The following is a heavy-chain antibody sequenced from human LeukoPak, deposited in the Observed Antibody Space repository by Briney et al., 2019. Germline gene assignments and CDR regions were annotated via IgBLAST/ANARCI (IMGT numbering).Heavy chain of an antibody. CDR1: GFTFSSYW. D-gene: IGHD3-3*01. CDR2: ISGSGGST. J-gene: IGHJ6*03. CDR3: AKVRRGGQYYMDV. Sequence: PGGSLRLSCAASGFTFSSYWMSWVRQAPGKGLEWVSAISGSGGSTYYADSVKGRFTISRDNSKNTLYLQMNSLRAEDTAVYYCAKVRRGGQYYMDVWGKGTTVTISS. V-gene: IGHV3-23*01.